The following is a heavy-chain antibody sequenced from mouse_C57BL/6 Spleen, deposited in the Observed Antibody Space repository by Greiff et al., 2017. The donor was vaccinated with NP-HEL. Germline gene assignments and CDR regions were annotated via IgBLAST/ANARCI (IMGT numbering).Heavy chain of an antibody. CDR3: ARERYYDYGYWYFDV. Sequence: VQGVESGAELVRPGASVKLSCKASGYTFTDYYINWVKQRPGQGLEWIARIYPGSGNTYYNEKFKGKATLTAEKSSSTAYMQLSSLTSEDSAVYFCARERYYDYGYWYFDVWGTGTTVTVSS. CDR1: GYTFTDYY. V-gene: IGHV1-76*01. CDR2: IYPGSGNT. J-gene: IGHJ1*03. D-gene: IGHD2-4*01.